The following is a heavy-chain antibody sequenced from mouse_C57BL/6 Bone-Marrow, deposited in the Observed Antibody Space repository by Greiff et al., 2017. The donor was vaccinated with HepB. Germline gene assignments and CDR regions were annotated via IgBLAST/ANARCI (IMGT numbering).Heavy chain of an antibody. CDR3: AKDLIYYGSSYVDY. CDR2: IYPGSGST. V-gene: IGHV1-55*01. CDR1: GYTFTSYW. J-gene: IGHJ2*01. D-gene: IGHD1-1*01. Sequence: VQLQQPGAELVKPGASVKMSCKASGYTFTSYWITWVKQRPGQGLEWIGDIYPGSGSTNYNEKFKSKATLTVDTSSSTAYMQLRSLTSEDSAVYYCAKDLIYYGSSYVDYWGQGTTLTVSS.